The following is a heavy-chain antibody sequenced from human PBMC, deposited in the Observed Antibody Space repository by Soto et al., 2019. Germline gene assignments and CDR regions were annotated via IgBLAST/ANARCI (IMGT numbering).Heavy chain of an antibody. J-gene: IGHJ4*02. V-gene: IGHV3-53*02. D-gene: IGHD3-10*01. Sequence: QLVETGGGLIQPGTSLTLSCAASGFSVSRNYMTWVRQAPGKGLEWVSFFYIGGATFYADSVKVRFILSRDDSQNTMYLQMNTLRAEDTAVYYCARVPGRLWGRGTLVTVAS. CDR3: ARVPGRL. CDR1: GFSVSRNY. CDR2: FYIGGAT.